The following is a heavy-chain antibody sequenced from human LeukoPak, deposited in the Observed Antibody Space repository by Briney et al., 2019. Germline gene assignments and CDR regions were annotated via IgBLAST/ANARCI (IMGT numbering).Heavy chain of an antibody. V-gene: IGHV4-59*08. J-gene: IGHJ3*02. CDR3: ARLPGFRDAFDI. CDR1: SASISSFY. Sequence: PSETLSLTCTVSSASISSFYWSWIRQPPGKGLEWIGYFYYTGSTNYNPSLKSRLTMSVDTSKKQFSLKLSSVTAADTAVYYCARLPGFRDAFDIWGQGTMVTVYS. CDR2: FYYTGST.